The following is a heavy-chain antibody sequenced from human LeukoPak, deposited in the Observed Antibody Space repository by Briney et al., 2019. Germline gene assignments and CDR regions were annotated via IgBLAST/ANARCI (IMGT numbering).Heavy chain of an antibody. V-gene: IGHV4-30-4*01. CDR3: ARDPLPCSGGSCYLDVYYGMDV. J-gene: IGHJ6*02. Sequence: SETLSLTCTVSGGSISSGDYYWRWIRQPPGKGLEWIGYIYYSGSTYYNPSLKSRVTISVDTSKNQFSLKLSSVTAADTAVYYCARDPLPCSGGSCYLDVYYGMDVWGQGTTVTVSS. CDR1: GGSISSGDYY. D-gene: IGHD2-15*01. CDR2: IYYSGST.